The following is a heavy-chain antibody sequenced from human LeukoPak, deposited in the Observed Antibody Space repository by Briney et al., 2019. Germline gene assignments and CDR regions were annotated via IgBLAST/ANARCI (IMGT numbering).Heavy chain of an antibody. Sequence: PSETLSLTCTVSGGSISRSSYYWGWIRQPPGKGLEWIGSIYYSGSTNYNPSLKSRVTISVDTSKNQFSLKLSSVTAADTAVYYCARDKLELPHYYYYMDVWGKGTTVTVSS. J-gene: IGHJ6*03. CDR3: ARDKLELPHYYYYMDV. CDR2: IYYSGST. CDR1: GGSISRSSYY. V-gene: IGHV4-39*07. D-gene: IGHD1-7*01.